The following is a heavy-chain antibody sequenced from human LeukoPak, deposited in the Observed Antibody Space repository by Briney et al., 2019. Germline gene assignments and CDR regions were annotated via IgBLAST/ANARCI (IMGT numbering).Heavy chain of an antibody. D-gene: IGHD1-26*01. CDR1: GFTFSSYS. Sequence: GGSLRLSCAASGFTFSSYSMNWVRQAPGKGLEWVSSISSSSSYIYYADSVKGRFTISRDNAKNSLYLQMNSLRDEDTAVYYCARERQAGATPFDYWGQGSLVTVSP. V-gene: IGHV3-21*01. CDR2: ISSSSSYI. CDR3: ARERQAGATPFDY. J-gene: IGHJ4*02.